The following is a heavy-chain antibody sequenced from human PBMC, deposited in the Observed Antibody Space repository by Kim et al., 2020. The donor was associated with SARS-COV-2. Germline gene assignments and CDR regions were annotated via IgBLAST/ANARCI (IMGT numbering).Heavy chain of an antibody. CDR2: ISWNSGSI. V-gene: IGHV3-9*01. CDR1: GFTFDDYA. CDR3: AKDFSAAGHFDY. D-gene: IGHD6-13*01. Sequence: GGSLRLSCAASGFTFDDYAMHWVRQAPGKGLEWVSGISWNSGSIGYADSVKGRFTISRDNAKNSLYLQMNSLRAEDTALYYCAKDFSAAGHFDYWGQGTL. J-gene: IGHJ4*02.